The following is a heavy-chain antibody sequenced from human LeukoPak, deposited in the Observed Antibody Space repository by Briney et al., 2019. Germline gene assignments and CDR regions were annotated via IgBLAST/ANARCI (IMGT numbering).Heavy chain of an antibody. V-gene: IGHV3-23*01. J-gene: IGHJ4*02. D-gene: IGHD2/OR15-2a*01. Sequence: GGSLRLSCAASGFTFSSHAMTWVRQVPGKGLEWVSTIVASGDATYYADSVKGRFTISRDNSKNTLYLQMNSLRAEDTAVYYCAKDLLARPDYWGQGTLVTVSS. CDR2: IVASGDAT. CDR3: AKDLLARPDY. CDR1: GFTFSSHA.